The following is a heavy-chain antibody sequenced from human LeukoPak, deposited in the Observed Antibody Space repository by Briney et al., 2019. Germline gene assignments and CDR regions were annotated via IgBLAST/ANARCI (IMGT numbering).Heavy chain of an antibody. CDR2: FIPIFGTA. J-gene: IGHJ3*02. Sequence: GASVKVSCKASGGTFSSYAISWVRQAPGQGLEWMGGFIPIFGTANYAQKFQGRVTITADESTSTAYMELSSLRSEDTAVYYCARDLVGAPVDIWGQGTMVTVSS. CDR3: ARDLVGAPVDI. CDR1: GGTFSSYA. D-gene: IGHD1-26*01. V-gene: IGHV1-69*13.